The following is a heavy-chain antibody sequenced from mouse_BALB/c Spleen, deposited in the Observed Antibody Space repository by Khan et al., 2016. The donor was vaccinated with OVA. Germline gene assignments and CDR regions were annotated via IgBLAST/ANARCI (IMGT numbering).Heavy chain of an antibody. D-gene: IGHD1-1*01. CDR2: IFPGSGTP. CDR1: GYTFTDYI. Sequence: QVQLKQSVPELVNPGASLKLSCKASGYTFTDYIIGWVKQSTRQGLEWIGDIFPGSGTPYYNEKFKDKATLTADKSSNKAYMQLSSLTSEDSAVYFCARGGYSVFAYWGQGTLVTVSA. J-gene: IGHJ3*01. CDR3: ARGGYSVFAY. V-gene: IGHV1-77*01.